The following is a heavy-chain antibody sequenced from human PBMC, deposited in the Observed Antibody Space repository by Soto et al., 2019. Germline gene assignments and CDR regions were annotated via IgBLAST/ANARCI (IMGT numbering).Heavy chain of an antibody. Sequence: GGFLRLSCAASGFTFRAYGMHWVRQAPGKGLEWVAIIWYDGSNKFHGDSVKGRFTISRDNSKNTVFLQMNSLRAEDTAVYYCAKEQWFGELAYDYWGQGILVTVSS. D-gene: IGHD3-10*01. V-gene: IGHV3-33*03. CDR3: AKEQWFGELAYDY. CDR1: GFTFRAYG. J-gene: IGHJ4*02. CDR2: IWYDGSNK.